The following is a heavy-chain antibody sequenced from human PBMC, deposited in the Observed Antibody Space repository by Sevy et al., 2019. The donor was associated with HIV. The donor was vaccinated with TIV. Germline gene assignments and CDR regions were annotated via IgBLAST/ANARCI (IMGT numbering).Heavy chain of an antibody. Sequence: GGSLRLSCAASGFTFDDYAMHWVRQAPGKGLEWVSGFSWNSGSIGYADSVKGRFTNSRDNAKNSLYMQMNSLRAEDTALYYCANALDSSGYLVLDYWGQGTLVTVSS. V-gene: IGHV3-9*01. D-gene: IGHD3-22*01. CDR2: FSWNSGSI. CDR3: ANALDSSGYLVLDY. CDR1: GFTFDDYA. J-gene: IGHJ4*02.